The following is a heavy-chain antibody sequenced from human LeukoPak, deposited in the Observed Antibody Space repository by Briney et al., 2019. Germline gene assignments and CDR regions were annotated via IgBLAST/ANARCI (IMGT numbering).Heavy chain of an antibody. CDR2: INHSGST. D-gene: IGHD3-10*01. CDR1: GGSFSGYY. V-gene: IGHV4-34*01. J-gene: IGHJ6*02. Sequence: PSETLSLTCAVYGGSFSGYYWNWIRQPPGKGLEWIGEINHSGSTNYNPSLKSRVTISVDTSKNQFSLKLSSVTAADTAVYYCARSGSGSHTYYYYGKDVWGQGTTVTVSS. CDR3: ARSGSGSHTYYYYGKDV.